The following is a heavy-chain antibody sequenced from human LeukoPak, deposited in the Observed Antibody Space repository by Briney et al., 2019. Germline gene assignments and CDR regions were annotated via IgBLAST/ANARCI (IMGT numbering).Heavy chain of an antibody. D-gene: IGHD6-19*01. CDR1: GFIFTSYW. Sequence: PGGALRLSCAAPGFIFTSYWMSWVCQAPGKGLEWVANIKQDGSEKYYVDSVKGRFTISRDNAKNSLYLQMNSLRADDTAVYYCARVSSSGWDYYYYYYMDVWGKGTTVTVSS. CDR2: IKQDGSEK. CDR3: ARVSSSGWDYYYYYYMDV. J-gene: IGHJ6*03. V-gene: IGHV3-7*01.